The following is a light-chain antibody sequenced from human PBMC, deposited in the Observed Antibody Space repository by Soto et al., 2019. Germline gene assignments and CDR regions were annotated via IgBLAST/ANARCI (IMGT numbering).Light chain of an antibody. CDR2: DAS. J-gene: IGKJ4*01. V-gene: IGKV3-11*01. Sequence: EIVLTQSPATLSFSPGDRATLSCRASQSVSSYLAWYQQKPGQAPRLLLYDASNRATGIPARCSGSGSGTDFTLTITSLETEDVADDEWEERSNGPSDIGGRTKV. CDR1: QSVSSY. CDR3: EERSNGPSD.